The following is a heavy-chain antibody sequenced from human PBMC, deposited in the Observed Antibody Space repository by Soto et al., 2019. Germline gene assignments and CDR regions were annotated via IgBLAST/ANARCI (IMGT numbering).Heavy chain of an antibody. Sequence: QITLKASGPTLVRPTQTLTLTCTFSGFSLSTSGLGVGWIRQPPGTALEWLSLIYWNDDKRYSPSLKARLTITKDTSKNQVVLTMTNMDPVDTATYDCAHRPSGWYLFDYWGQGTLVTVSS. D-gene: IGHD6-19*01. CDR1: GFSLSTSGLG. CDR2: IYWNDDK. V-gene: IGHV2-5*01. J-gene: IGHJ4*02. CDR3: AHRPSGWYLFDY.